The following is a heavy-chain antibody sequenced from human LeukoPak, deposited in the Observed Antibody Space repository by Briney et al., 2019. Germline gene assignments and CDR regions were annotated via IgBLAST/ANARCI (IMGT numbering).Heavy chain of an antibody. CDR1: GFTFSSYS. D-gene: IGHD2-2*01. V-gene: IGHV3-48*01. CDR3: ARVRGYCSSTSCYGPLWFDP. Sequence: GGSLRLSCAASGFTFSSYSMNWVRQAPGKGLEWVSYISDTISTIHYADSVKGRFTISRDNAKNSLYLQMNSLRAEDTAVYYCARVRGYCSSTSCYGPLWFDPWGQGTLVTVSS. CDR2: ISDTISTI. J-gene: IGHJ5*02.